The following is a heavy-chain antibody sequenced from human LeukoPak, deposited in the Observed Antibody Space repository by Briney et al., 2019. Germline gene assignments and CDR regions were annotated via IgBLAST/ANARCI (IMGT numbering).Heavy chain of an antibody. Sequence: ASVKVSCKASGYTFTSYGISWVRQAPGQGLEWMGIINPSGGSTSYAQKFQGRVTMTRDTSTSTVYMELSSLRSEDTAVYYCARIEGPTDYWGQGTLVTVSS. CDR1: GYTFTSYG. CDR2: INPSGGST. J-gene: IGHJ4*02. V-gene: IGHV1-46*01. CDR3: ARIEGPTDY. D-gene: IGHD4-4*01.